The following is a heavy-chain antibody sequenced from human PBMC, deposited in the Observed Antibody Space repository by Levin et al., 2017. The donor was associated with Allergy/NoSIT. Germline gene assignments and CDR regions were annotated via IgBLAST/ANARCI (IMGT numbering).Heavy chain of an antibody. J-gene: IGHJ3*02. CDR2: ISIGGGST. CDR1: GFTFSIYT. V-gene: IGHV3-23*01. Sequence: LPGGSLRLSCAASGFTFSIYTMSWVRQAPGKGLEWVSTISIGGGSTYYADSVKGRFTISRDNSKNTLYLQMNSLRAEDTAVYYCAKDEVGIQIWSDPFDIWGQGTMVTVSS. CDR3: AKDEVGIQIWSDPFDI. D-gene: IGHD5-18*01.